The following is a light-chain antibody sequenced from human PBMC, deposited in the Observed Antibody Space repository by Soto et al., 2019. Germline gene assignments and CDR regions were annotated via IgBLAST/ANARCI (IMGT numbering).Light chain of an antibody. CDR3: VQSTQSPLT. V-gene: IGKV2D-29*02. CDR2: EVS. J-gene: IGKJ5*01. CDR1: PSLLSSGGETY. Sequence: DFVXYEPGLARSVIPGQPASIFCSWRPSLLSSGGETYLFWHMKRKGQYXQXXXYEVSNRTSAVPDRFSGSGSGTEFKMKIRGVEAEDGAVYYSVQSTQSPLTFGEGTRLEI.